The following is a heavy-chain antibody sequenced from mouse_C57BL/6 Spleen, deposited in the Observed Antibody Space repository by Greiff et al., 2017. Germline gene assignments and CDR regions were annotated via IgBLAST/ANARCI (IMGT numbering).Heavy chain of an antibody. Sequence: VQLKESGPELVKPGASVKISCKASGYSFTDYNMNWVKQSNGKSLEWIGVINPNYGTTSYYQKFKGKATLTVAQSSSTAYMQLNSLTSEDSAVYYCATEGDGYYGYVDVWGTGTTVTVSS. CDR1: GYSFTDYN. CDR2: INPNYGTT. CDR3: ATEGDGYYGYVDV. J-gene: IGHJ1*03. V-gene: IGHV1-39*01. D-gene: IGHD2-3*01.